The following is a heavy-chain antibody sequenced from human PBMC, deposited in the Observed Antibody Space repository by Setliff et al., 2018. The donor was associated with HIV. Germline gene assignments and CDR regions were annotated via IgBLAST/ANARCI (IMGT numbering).Heavy chain of an antibody. CDR3: TRNLYYYASGIHFGVY. V-gene: IGHV1-69*13. D-gene: IGHD3-10*01. Sequence: GASVKVSCKASGGAFSIFAISWVRQAPGQGLEWMGGIIPILGTANYAQKFQGRVTITADESTNTVYLELSSLRSEDTAVYYCTRNLYYYASGIHFGVYWGQGTPVTSPQ. CDR1: GGAFSIFA. CDR2: IIPILGTA. J-gene: IGHJ4*02.